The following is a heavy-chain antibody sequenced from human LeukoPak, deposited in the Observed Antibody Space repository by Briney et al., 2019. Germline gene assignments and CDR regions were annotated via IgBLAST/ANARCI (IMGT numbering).Heavy chain of an antibody. CDR2: ISGSGAGT. Sequence: PGGSLRLSCAASGFTFSNSAMNWVRQAPGKGLEWVSTISGSGAGTYYADSVKGRFTISRDNSKNTLYLQMSSLRAEDTAVYYCAEAAEGSSDYWGQGTLVTVSS. V-gene: IGHV3-23*01. CDR1: GFTFSNSA. CDR3: AEAAEGSSDY. D-gene: IGHD6-13*01. J-gene: IGHJ4*02.